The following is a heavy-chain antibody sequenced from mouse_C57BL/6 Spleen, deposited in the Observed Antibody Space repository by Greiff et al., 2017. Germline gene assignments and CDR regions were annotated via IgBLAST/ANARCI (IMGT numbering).Heavy chain of an antibody. V-gene: IGHV7-3*01. J-gene: IGHJ3*01. D-gene: IGHD2-3*01. CDR3: ASSPYDGYPALFAY. CDR2: IRNKANGYTT. Sequence: EVQLVESGGGLVQPGGSLSLSCAASGFTFTDYYMSWVRQPPGKALEWLGFIRNKANGYTTEYSASVKGRFTISRDNSQSILYLQMNALRAEDSATYYCASSPYDGYPALFAYWGQGTLVTVSA. CDR1: GFTFTDYY.